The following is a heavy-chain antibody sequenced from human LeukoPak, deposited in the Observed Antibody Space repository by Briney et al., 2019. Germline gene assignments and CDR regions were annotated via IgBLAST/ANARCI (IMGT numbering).Heavy chain of an antibody. CDR3: GRVNKAFGELLSPRFDP. CDR2: INHSGST. J-gene: IGHJ5*02. V-gene: IGHV4-34*01. CDR1: GGSFSGYY. D-gene: IGHD3-10*01. Sequence: SETLSLTCAVYGGSFSGYYWSWIRQPPGKGLEWIWEINHSGSTNYNPSLKSRVTISVDTSKKQLPLKLSSVTAADTAVYYRGRVNKAFGELLSPRFDPWGQGTLVSVSS.